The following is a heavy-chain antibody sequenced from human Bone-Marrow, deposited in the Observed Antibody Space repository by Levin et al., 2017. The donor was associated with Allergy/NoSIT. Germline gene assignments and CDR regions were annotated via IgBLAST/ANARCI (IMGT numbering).Heavy chain of an antibody. J-gene: IGHJ3*02. CDR2: IDPTGDT. Sequence: GGSLRLSCAASGFTFKNYDMHWVRQPVGGGLEWVSFIDPTGDTYYHNTVTGRLTISRANADNFLFLQMNSLTPGDTAVYYFVRGGSIGGDGSIALEIWGDGTVVTVSS. CDR3: VRGGSIGGDGSIALEI. D-gene: IGHD3-10*01. CDR1: GFTFKNYD. V-gene: IGHV3-13*01.